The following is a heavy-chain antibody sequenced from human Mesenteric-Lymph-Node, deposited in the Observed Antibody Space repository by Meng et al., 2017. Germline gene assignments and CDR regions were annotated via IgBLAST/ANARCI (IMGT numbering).Heavy chain of an antibody. V-gene: IGHV4-34*01. CDR3: ARITTMVRGVIGY. Sequence: QVQLQQWGAGLLQPSETLSLTCAVYGGSFSGYYWNWIRRPPGKGLEWIGEINHSGSTNYNPSLKSRVTISVDTSKNQFSLKLSSVTAADTAVYYCARITTMVRGVIGYWGQGTLVTVSS. D-gene: IGHD3-10*01. CDR2: INHSGST. J-gene: IGHJ4*02. CDR1: GGSFSGYY.